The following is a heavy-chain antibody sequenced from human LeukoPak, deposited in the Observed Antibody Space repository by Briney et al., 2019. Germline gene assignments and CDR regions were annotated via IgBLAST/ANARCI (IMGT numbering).Heavy chain of an antibody. V-gene: IGHV1-69*04. CDR1: GGTFSSYA. J-gene: IGHJ4*02. D-gene: IGHD2-2*01. CDR2: IIPILGIA. Sequence: SVKVSCKASGGTFSSYAISWVRQAPGQGLEWMGRIIPILGIANYAQKFQGRVTITADESTSTAYMELSSLRSEDTAVYYCARSGIVVVPAAIYRSGFDYWGQGTLVTVSS. CDR3: ARSGIVVVPAAIYRSGFDY.